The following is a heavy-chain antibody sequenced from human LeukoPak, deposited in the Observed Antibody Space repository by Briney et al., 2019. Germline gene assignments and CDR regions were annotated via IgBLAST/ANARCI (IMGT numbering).Heavy chain of an antibody. CDR2: ITGSGDTR. CDR3: ALAKERVVAATLDY. D-gene: IGHD2-15*01. CDR1: GITFRNYA. Sequence: GGSLRLSCVASGITFRNYAVTWVRQAPGKGLEWVSSITGSGDTRRYADSVKGRFTVSRDTSKNTLYLQMNSLGAEDTAVYYCALAKERVVAATLDYWGQGTLVTVSS. V-gene: IGHV3-23*01. J-gene: IGHJ4*02.